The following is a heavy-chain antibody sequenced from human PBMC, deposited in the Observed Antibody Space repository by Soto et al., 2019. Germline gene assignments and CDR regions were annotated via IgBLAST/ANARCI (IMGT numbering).Heavy chain of an antibody. CDR2: INSDGSST. CDR3: ARDPKKKYFDY. J-gene: IGHJ4*02. V-gene: IGHV3-74*01. CDR1: GFTFSSYW. Sequence: GGSLRLSYAASGFTFSSYWMQWVRQAPGKGLVWVSRINSDGSSTSYADSVKGRFTISRDNAKNTLYLQMNSLRAEDTAVYYCARDPKKKYFDYWGQGTLVTVSS.